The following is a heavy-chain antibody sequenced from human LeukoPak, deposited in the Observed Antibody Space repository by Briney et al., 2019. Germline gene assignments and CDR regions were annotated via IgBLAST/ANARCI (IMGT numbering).Heavy chain of an antibody. J-gene: IGHJ4*02. CDR3: ARADGDYGGDVDY. CDR2: IYYSGST. D-gene: IGHD4-17*01. V-gene: IGHV4-59*01. CDR1: GGSISSYY. Sequence: SETLSLTCTVPGGSISSYYWSWIRQPPGKGLEWIGYIYYSGSTNYNPSLKSRVTISVDTSKNQFSLKLSSVTAADTAVYYCARADGDYGGDVDYWGQGTLVTVSS.